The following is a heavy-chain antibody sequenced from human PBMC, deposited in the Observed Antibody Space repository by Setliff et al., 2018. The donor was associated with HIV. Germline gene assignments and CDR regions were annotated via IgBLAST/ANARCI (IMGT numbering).Heavy chain of an antibody. D-gene: IGHD3-3*01. J-gene: IGHJ6*02. CDR3: ARDYLYYNLYNGSPVYGMDV. Sequence: PGGSLRLSCAASGFTFSSFVMTWVRQAPGKGLEWVSSLSIGSGGAIDYANSVQGRFTISRDNSKNSPYLQMNSLRVEDTAVYYCARDYLYYNLYNGSPVYGMDVWGQGTTVTVSS. CDR1: GFTFSSFV. CDR2: LSIGSGGAI. V-gene: IGHV3-21*01.